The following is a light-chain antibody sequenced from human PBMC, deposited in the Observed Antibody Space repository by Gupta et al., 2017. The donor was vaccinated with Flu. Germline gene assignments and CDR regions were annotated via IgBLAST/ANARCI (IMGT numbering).Light chain of an antibody. CDR1: SSVGGGYNF. CDR2: DVT. Sequence: ITISWTGSSSVGGGYNFVSWYHQHPGKVLMVMIYDVTNRSAGVSNRFSGSKSGTTASLTISGLQAEAEDDYYCSSYSSDTWVFGGGTKLTVL. V-gene: IGLV2-14*03. CDR3: SSYSSDTWV. J-gene: IGLJ3*02.